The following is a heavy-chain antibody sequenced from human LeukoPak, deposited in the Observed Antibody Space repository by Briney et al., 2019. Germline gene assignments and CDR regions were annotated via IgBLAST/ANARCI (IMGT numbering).Heavy chain of an antibody. D-gene: IGHD4-23*01. V-gene: IGHV3-23*01. J-gene: IGHJ3*02. Sequence: QTGGSLRLSCAASGFTFSSYWMSWVRQAPGKGLEWVSAISGSGGSTYYADSVKGRFTISRDNSKNTLYLQMNSLRAEDTAVYYCAKDLGSVRWYFDAFDIWGQGTMVTVSS. CDR3: AKDLGSVRWYFDAFDI. CDR1: GFTFSSYW. CDR2: ISGSGGST.